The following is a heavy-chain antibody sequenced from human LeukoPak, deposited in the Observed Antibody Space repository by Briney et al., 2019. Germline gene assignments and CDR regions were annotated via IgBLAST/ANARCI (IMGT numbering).Heavy chain of an antibody. CDR3: ARGMLRGRRGYCSSTSCPRGAFDI. J-gene: IGHJ3*02. D-gene: IGHD2-2*01. CDR1: GGSLSGYY. Sequence: SETLSLTCAVYGGSLSGYYWSWIRQPPGKGLEWIGEINHSGSTNYNPSLKSRVTISVDTSKNQFSLQLSSVTGADTAVYYCARGMLRGRRGYCSSTSCPRGAFDIWGQGTMVTVSS. V-gene: IGHV4-34*01. CDR2: INHSGST.